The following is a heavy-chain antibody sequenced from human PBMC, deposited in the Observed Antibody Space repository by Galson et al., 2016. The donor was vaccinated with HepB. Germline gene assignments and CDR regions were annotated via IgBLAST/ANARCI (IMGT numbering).Heavy chain of an antibody. CDR2: IIPMLPRI. Sequence: SVKVSCKASGDTFRKYTFNWVRQAPGQGLEWMAGIIPMLPRINYAQKFQGRVTISADESTSTAYMELRSLRSEDTAVYYCTREAVRAPVAVFWGQGTLVTVSS. CDR1: GDTFRKYT. J-gene: IGHJ4*02. CDR3: TREAVRAPVAVF. V-gene: IGHV1-69*10. D-gene: IGHD3-10*01.